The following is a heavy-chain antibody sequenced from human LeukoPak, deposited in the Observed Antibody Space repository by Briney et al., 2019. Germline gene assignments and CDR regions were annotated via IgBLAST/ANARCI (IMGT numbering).Heavy chain of an antibody. Sequence: PGGSLRLSCSASGFTFSSYAMHWVRQAPGKGLEYVSAISSDGGSTYYADSVKGRFTISRDNSKNTLYLQMSSLRAEDTAVYYCVKWGLSVGYFDWLSYSDAYDIWGQGTMVTVSS. D-gene: IGHD3-9*01. CDR3: VKWGLSVGYFDWLSYSDAYDI. CDR1: GFTFSSYA. J-gene: IGHJ3*02. CDR2: ISSDGGST. V-gene: IGHV3-64D*09.